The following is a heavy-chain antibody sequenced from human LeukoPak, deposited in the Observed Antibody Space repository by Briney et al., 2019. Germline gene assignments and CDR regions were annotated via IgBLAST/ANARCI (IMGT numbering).Heavy chain of an antibody. Sequence: SETLSLTCTVSGGSISSSSYYWGWIRQPPGKGLEWIGSTYYSGSTYYNPSLKSRVTISVDTSKNQFSLKLSSVTAADTAVYYCARDLGAGLGDYFDYWGQGTLVTVSS. CDR2: TYYSGST. D-gene: IGHD3-10*02. CDR3: ARDLGAGLGDYFDY. CDR1: GGSISSSSYY. J-gene: IGHJ4*02. V-gene: IGHV4-39*07.